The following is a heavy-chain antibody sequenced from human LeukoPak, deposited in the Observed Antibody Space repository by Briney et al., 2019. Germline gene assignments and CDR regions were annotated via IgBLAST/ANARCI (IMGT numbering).Heavy chain of an antibody. Sequence: GGSLRLSCAASGFTVSRHYMSWVRQAPGKGLEWVSIIYSPGGTYYADSVKGRFTISRDNSKNTIYLQMNSLRVEDTAVYYCARAPYSADSSATPPAFDIWGQRTLVTVSS. V-gene: IGHV3-53*01. D-gene: IGHD3-22*01. J-gene: IGHJ3*02. CDR2: IYSPGGT. CDR1: GFTVSRHY. CDR3: ARAPYSADSSATPPAFDI.